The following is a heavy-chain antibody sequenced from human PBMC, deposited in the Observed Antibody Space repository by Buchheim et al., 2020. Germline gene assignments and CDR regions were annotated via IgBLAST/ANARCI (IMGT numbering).Heavy chain of an antibody. CDR2: IDEYGTIT. D-gene: IGHD6-25*01. J-gene: IGHJ4*02. Sequence: EVQLAESGGGLIQPGGSLRLSCAASGFTFSRFWMHWVRQAPGKGLVWVSRIDEYGTITNYADSVKGRFTISRDNARNTLYLQMNSLRVEDTAVYYCVRDLVGGSDYWGQGIL. V-gene: IGHV3-74*01. CDR3: VRDLVGGSDY. CDR1: GFTFSRFW.